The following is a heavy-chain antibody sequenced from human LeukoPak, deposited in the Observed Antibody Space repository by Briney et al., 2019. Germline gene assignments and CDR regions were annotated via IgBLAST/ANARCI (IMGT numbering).Heavy chain of an antibody. CDR1: GGSFSNYY. J-gene: IGHJ6*03. V-gene: IGHV4-34*01. Sequence: PSETLSLTCALYGGSFSNYYWSWIRQPPGRGLEWIGEINDSGRTNYNPSLMSRVTVSVDTSKNQFSLRLTSVTATDTAVYYCARRWNYGRNYYIDVWGNGATVSVSS. CDR2: INDSGRT. CDR3: ARRWNYGRNYYIDV. D-gene: IGHD1-7*01.